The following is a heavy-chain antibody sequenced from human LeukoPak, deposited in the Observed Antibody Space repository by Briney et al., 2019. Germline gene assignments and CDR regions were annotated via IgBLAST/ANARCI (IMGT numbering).Heavy chain of an antibody. Sequence: GESLRLSCAASGFSFSRYWIHWVRQAPGKGLEWVSAISGSGGSTYYADSVKGRFTISRDNSKNTLYLQMNSLRAEDTAVYYCAKEKFFTPDCSSTSCKGLDAFDIWGQGTMVTVSS. J-gene: IGHJ3*02. V-gene: IGHV3-23*01. CDR3: AKEKFFTPDCSSTSCKGLDAFDI. CDR1: GFSFSRYW. CDR2: ISGSGGST. D-gene: IGHD2-2*01.